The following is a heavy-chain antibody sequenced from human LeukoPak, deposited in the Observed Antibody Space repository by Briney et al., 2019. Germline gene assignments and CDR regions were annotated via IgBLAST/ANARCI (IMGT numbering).Heavy chain of an antibody. D-gene: IGHD1-26*01. J-gene: IGHJ4*02. CDR1: GGSISRYY. Sequence: SETLSLTCSVSGGSISRYYWGWIRQPPGKGLEWIGYIYYSGSTNYNPSLKGRVTISVDTSKNQFSLKLSSVTAADTAVYYCARHVGGSYYARFDYWGQGTLVTVSS. V-gene: IGHV4-59*08. CDR2: IYYSGST. CDR3: ARHVGGSYYARFDY.